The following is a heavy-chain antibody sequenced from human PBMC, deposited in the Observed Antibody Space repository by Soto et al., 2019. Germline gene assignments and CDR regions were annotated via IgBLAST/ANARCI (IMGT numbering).Heavy chain of an antibody. CDR2: IPYDGSNK. D-gene: IGHD2-2*01. CDR1: GFTFSSYA. J-gene: IGHJ4*02. Sequence: GGSLRLSCAASGFTFSSYAMHWVRQAPGKGLEWVAVIPYDGSNKYYADSVKGRFTISRDNSKNTLYLQMNSLRAEDTAVYYCAHTSSAAAWDYWGQGTLVTVSS. V-gene: IGHV3-30-3*01. CDR3: AHTSSAAAWDY.